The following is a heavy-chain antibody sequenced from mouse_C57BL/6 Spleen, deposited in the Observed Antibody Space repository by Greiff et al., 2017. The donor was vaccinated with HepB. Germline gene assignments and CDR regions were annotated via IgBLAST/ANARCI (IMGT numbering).Heavy chain of an antibody. V-gene: IGHV5-12*01. CDR3: ARRGRDGYLWYFDV. D-gene: IGHD2-3*01. CDR1: GFTFSDYY. Sequence: EVHLVESGGGLVQPGGSLKLSCAASGFTFSDYYMYWVRQTPEKRLEWVAYISNGGGSTYYPDTVKGRFTISRDNAKNTLYLQMSRLKSEDTAMYYCARRGRDGYLWYFDVWGTGTTVTVSS. J-gene: IGHJ1*03. CDR2: ISNGGGST.